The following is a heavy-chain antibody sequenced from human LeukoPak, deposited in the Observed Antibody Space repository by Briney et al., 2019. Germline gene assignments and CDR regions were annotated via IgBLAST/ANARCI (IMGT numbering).Heavy chain of an antibody. CDR1: GGSFSGYY. J-gene: IGHJ4*02. CDR3: ARSLGISSIGY. D-gene: IGHD1-26*01. Sequence: SETLSLTCAVYGGSFSGYYGSWIRQPPGKGLEWIGEINHSGSTNYNPSLKSRVTISVDTSKNQFSLKLSSVTAADTAVYYCARSLGISSIGYWGQGTMVTVSS. V-gene: IGHV4-34*01. CDR2: INHSGST.